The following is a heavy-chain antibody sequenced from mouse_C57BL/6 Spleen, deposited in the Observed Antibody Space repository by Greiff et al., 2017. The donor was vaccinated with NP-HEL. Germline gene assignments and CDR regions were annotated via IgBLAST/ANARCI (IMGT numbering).Heavy chain of an antibody. D-gene: IGHD2-5*01. CDR1: GFSLTSYG. CDR2: IWSGGST. Sequence: QVQLQQSGPGLVQPSQSLSITCIVSGFSLTSYGVHWVRQSPGKGLEWLGVIWSGGSTDYNAAFISRLSISKDNSKSQVFFKMNSLQADDTAIYYCARKSNYAWFAYWGQGTLVTVSA. J-gene: IGHJ3*01. CDR3: ARKSNYAWFAY. V-gene: IGHV2-2*01.